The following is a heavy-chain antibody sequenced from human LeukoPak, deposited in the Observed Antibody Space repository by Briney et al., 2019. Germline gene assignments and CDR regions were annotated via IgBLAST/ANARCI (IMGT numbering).Heavy chain of an antibody. D-gene: IGHD6-13*01. Sequence: GESLKISCKGSGYSFSSYWIGWVRQMPGKGLGWMGIIYPGDSDTRYSPSFQGQVTISADKSISTAYLRWSSLKASDTAMYYCARPGSSSWLDYWGQGTLVTVSS. CDR1: GYSFSSYW. CDR3: ARPGSSSWLDY. CDR2: IYPGDSDT. V-gene: IGHV5-51*01. J-gene: IGHJ4*02.